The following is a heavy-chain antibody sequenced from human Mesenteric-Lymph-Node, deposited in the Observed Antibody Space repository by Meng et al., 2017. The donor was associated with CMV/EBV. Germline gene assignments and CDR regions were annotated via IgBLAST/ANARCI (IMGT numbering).Heavy chain of an antibody. CDR3: AREEDYHTWFDP. CDR1: GFTFRNYP. Sequence: QVHLEASGGGVVQPGGSRRLSCAASGFTFRNYPLHWVRQAPGKGLEWVAFISYDGSNKHYTDSVKGRFTISRDNSKNTMYLQMNSLRVEDTAVYYCAREEDYHTWFDPWGQGSLVTVSS. J-gene: IGHJ5*02. D-gene: IGHD4-11*01. V-gene: IGHV3-30-3*01. CDR2: ISYDGSNK.